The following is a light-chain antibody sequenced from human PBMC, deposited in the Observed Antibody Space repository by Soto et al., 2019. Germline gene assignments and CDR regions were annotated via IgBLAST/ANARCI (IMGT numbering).Light chain of an antibody. CDR3: GTWDSSLSAEV. CDR1: SSNIGNNY. J-gene: IGLJ1*01. V-gene: IGLV1-51*01. Sequence: QSVLTQPPSVSAAPGQKVTISCSGSSSNIGNNYVSWYQQLPGTAPKLLIYDNNKRPSGIPDRFSGSKSGTSATLGITGLQTGDEADYYFGTWDSSLSAEVFGTGTKVTV. CDR2: DNN.